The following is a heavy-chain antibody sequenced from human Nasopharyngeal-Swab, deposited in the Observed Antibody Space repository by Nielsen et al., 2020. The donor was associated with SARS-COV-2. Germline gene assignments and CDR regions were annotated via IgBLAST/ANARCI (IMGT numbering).Heavy chain of an antibody. J-gene: IGHJ6*02. Sequence: GGSLRPSWAASGFTFTNYTFNWVRQAPGKGMGWVSSIMSSIIYISDAASVKGRFTISRDTAKNSLYMQMNSLRAEDTAVYYCARDGLDYDFWSAYFMDVWGQGTTVTVSS. CDR1: GFTFTNYT. CDR3: ARDGLDYDFWSAYFMDV. D-gene: IGHD3-3*01. CDR2: IMSSIIYI. V-gene: IGHV3-21*01.